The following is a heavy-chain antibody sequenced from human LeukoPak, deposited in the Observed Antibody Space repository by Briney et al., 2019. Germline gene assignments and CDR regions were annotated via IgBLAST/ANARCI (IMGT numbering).Heavy chain of an antibody. D-gene: IGHD1-20*01. V-gene: IGHV1-69*04. Sequence: GASVKVSCKASGGTFSSYAISWVRQAPGQGLEWMGRIVPILGIANYAQKFQGRVTITADKSTSTAYMELSSLRSEDTAVYYCARDLNWNGYFDYWGQGTLVTVSS. J-gene: IGHJ4*02. CDR3: ARDLNWNGYFDY. CDR2: IVPILGIA. CDR1: GGTFSSYA.